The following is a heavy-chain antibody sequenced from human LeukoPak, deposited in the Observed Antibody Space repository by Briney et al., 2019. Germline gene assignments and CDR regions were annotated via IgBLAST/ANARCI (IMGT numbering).Heavy chain of an antibody. CDR2: IYYSGST. D-gene: IGHD3-22*01. Sequence: SETLSLTCTVSGGSISSGGYYWSWIRQHPGKGLEWIGYIYYSGSTYYNPSLKSRVTISVDTSKNQFSLKLSSVTAADTAVYYCARHPYDSSGYGNWFDPWGQGTLVTVSS. CDR3: ARHPYDSSGYGNWFDP. J-gene: IGHJ5*02. V-gene: IGHV4-31*03. CDR1: GGSISSGGYY.